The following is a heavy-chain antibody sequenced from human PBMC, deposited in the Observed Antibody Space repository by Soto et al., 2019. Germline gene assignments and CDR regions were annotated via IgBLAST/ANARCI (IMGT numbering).Heavy chain of an antibody. CDR3: ARQEGGTEGSDWFDP. CDR2: IIPIIGIA. J-gene: IGHJ5*02. V-gene: IGHV1-69*02. CDR1: GGTFSSYT. D-gene: IGHD2-15*01. Sequence: QVQLVQSGAEVKETGSSVKVSCKASGGTFSSYTFSWVRQAPGQGLEWMGTIIPIIGIANYAQKFQGRVTMTADKSTSTAYMELRSLSSEDTAVYYCARQEGGTEGSDWFDPWGQGTLVTVSS.